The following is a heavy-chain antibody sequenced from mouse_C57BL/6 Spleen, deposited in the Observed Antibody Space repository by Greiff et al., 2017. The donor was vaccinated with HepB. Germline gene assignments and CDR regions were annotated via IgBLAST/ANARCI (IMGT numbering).Heavy chain of an antibody. CDR1: GFTFSDYY. V-gene: IGHV5-12*01. CDR3: ARQGSHWYFDV. J-gene: IGHJ1*03. Sequence: EVQLVESGGGLVQPGGSLKLSCAASGFTFSDYYMYWVRQTPEKRLEWVAYISNGGGSTYYPDTVKGRFTISRDNAKNTLYLQMSRLKSEDTAMYYCARQGSHWYFDVWGTGTTVTVSS. CDR2: ISNGGGST.